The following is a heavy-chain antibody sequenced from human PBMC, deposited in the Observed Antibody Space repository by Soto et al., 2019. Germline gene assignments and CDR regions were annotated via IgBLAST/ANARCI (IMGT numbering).Heavy chain of an antibody. V-gene: IGHV1-69*08. CDR2: IIPTLDIA. D-gene: IGHD5-12*01. J-gene: IGHJ3*01. CDR3: ARDVVGYSGYEPYAFGL. Sequence: QVQLVQSGAEMKKPGSSVKVSCKASGGTFSSYTISWVRQAPGQGLEWMGRIIPTLDIAHYAQKFQGRVTITADKSTTRAYMELSSPGLEDTAVFYCARDVVGYSGYEPYAFGLWGQATMVNASS. CDR1: GGTFSSYT.